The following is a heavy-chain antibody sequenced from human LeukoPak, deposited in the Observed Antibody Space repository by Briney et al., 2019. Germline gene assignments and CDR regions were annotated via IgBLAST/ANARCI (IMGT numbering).Heavy chain of an antibody. Sequence: SETLSLTCTVSGGSISSSTYYWGWIHQPPGTGLEWIGSIFYSGRTYYNPSLKSRVTMSVDTSKNQFSLRLSSVNAADTAVYYCARAGGYCGRISCPYYFDYWGQGSLVAVSS. CDR1: GGSISSSTYY. CDR3: ARAGGYCGRISCPYYFDY. V-gene: IGHV4-39*07. D-gene: IGHD2-15*01. J-gene: IGHJ4*02. CDR2: IFYSGRT.